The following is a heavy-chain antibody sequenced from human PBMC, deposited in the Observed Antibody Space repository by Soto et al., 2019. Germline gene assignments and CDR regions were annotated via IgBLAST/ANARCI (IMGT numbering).Heavy chain of an antibody. J-gene: IGHJ4*02. CDR3: AHRRLVDPWNYPSSSWYYFDY. V-gene: IGHV2-5*01. CDR1: GFSLSTSGVG. Sequence: SGPTLVNPTQTLTLTCTFSGFSLSTSGVGVGWIRQPPGKALEWLALIYWNDDKRYSPSLKSRLTITKDTSKNQVVLTMTNMDPVDTATYYCAHRRLVDPWNYPSSSWYYFDYWGQGTLVTVSS. CDR2: IYWNDDK. D-gene: IGHD6-13*01.